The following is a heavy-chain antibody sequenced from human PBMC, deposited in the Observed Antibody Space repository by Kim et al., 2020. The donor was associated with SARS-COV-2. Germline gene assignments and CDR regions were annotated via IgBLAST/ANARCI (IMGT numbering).Heavy chain of an antibody. CDR3: AKHVQFGVDSFDY. Sequence: GGSLRLSCTVSGFIFSTYSMTWVRQAPGKGLEWVSVIGAEGSVAHYADSVRGRFTISRDNSKNTVYLQMNSLRAEDTAIFYCAKHVQFGVDSFDYWGQGILVTVSS. CDR2: IGAEGSVA. V-gene: IGHV3-23*01. CDR1: GFIFSTYS. D-gene: IGHD3-3*01. J-gene: IGHJ4*02.